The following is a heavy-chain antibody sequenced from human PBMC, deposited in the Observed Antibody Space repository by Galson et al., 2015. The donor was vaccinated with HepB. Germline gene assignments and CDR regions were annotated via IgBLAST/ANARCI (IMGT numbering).Heavy chain of an antibody. V-gene: IGHV1-69*06. CDR3: ARGGQCGRSKCYPGSFEY. CDR1: GVTFSSYT. CDR2: IIPTFDTD. Sequence: SVKVSCKASGVTFSSYTISWVRRAPGQGLEWVGEIIPTFDTDNYAQKFQGRVTITADKSTSTVFLEMSSLRSEDTAVCFCARGGQCGRSKCYPGSFEYWCQGMLVTVSS. J-gene: IGHJ4*02. D-gene: IGHD2-15*01.